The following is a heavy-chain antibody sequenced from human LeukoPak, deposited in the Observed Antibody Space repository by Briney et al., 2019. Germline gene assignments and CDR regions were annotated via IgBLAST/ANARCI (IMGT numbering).Heavy chain of an antibody. CDR1: GGPISSYY. D-gene: IGHD3-22*01. CDR2: IYYSGST. V-gene: IGHV4-59*01. J-gene: IGHJ3*02. CDR3: ARVLYYYDSSGYYYDAFDI. Sequence: KPSETLSLTCSVSGGPISSYYWSWIRQPPGKGLEWIGYIYYSGSTNYNPSLKSRVTISVDTSKNQFSLKLSSVTAADTAVYYCARVLYYYDSSGYYYDAFDIWGQGTMVTVSS.